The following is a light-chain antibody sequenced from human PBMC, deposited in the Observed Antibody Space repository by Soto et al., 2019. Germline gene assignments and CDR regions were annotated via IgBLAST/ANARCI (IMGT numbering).Light chain of an antibody. CDR1: QTISSW. V-gene: IGKV1-5*01. CDR2: GAS. Sequence: DIQMTQSPSTLSGSVGDRATITCRASQTISSWLAWYQQKPGKAPKXMIYGASTRATGIPDRFSGRGSGTDFTLTISRLEPEDVAVYYCQQYGSSPITFGQGTRLEI. CDR3: QQYGSSPIT. J-gene: IGKJ5*01.